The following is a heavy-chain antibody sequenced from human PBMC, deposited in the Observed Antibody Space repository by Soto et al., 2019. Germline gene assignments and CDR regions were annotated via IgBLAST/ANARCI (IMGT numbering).Heavy chain of an antibody. V-gene: IGHV3-74*01. CDR2: IDSDGSIT. D-gene: IGHD2-21*02. CDR1: GFTFNSW. Sequence: GGSLRLSCAASGFTFNSWMHWVRQAPGEGLVWVSSIDSDGSITSYADSVKGRFTISRDNAKNTLYLQMNSLRAEDTAVYYCATLGLQQAFWGQGTLVTVSS. CDR3: ATLGLQQAF. J-gene: IGHJ4*02.